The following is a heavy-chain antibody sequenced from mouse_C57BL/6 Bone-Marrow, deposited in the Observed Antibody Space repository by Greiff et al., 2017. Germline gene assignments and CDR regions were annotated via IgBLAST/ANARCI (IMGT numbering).Heavy chain of an antibody. CDR1: GFTFSSYG. Sequence: EVKLMESGGDLVKPGGSLKLSCAASGFTFSSYGMSWVRQTPDKRLAWVATISSGGSYTYYPDSVKGRFTFSRDNAKNTLYLQMSSLKSEDTAISYGARRGNYDYFYAMDYWGQGTSVTVSS. CDR3: ARRGNYDYFYAMDY. V-gene: IGHV5-6*02. CDR2: ISSGGSYT. D-gene: IGHD2-4*01. J-gene: IGHJ4*01.